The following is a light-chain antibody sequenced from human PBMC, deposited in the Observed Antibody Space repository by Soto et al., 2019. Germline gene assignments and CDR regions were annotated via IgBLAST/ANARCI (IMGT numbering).Light chain of an antibody. Sequence: QSALTRAASVSGSPGQSIAISCTGSSSDVGGYNYVSWYQQHPGKAPKLMIKDVTDRPSGVPDRFSASKSGNTASLTISGLKAEDEADYYCSSYTSRNTEVFGTGTKLTVL. CDR2: DVT. J-gene: IGLJ1*01. V-gene: IGLV2-14*03. CDR1: SSDVGGYNY. CDR3: SSYTSRNTEV.